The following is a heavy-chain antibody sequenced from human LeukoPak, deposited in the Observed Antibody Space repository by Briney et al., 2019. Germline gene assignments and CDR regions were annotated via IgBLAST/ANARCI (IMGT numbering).Heavy chain of an antibody. Sequence: SQTLSLTCTVSGGSISSSSYYWGWIRQPPGKGLEWIGSIYYSGSPYYNPSLKSRVTISVDTSKNQFSLKLSSVTAADTAVYYCARRGASGYYYPLWGQGTLVTVSS. CDR1: GGSISSSSYY. J-gene: IGHJ4*02. D-gene: IGHD3-22*01. V-gene: IGHV4-39*01. CDR2: IYYSGSP. CDR3: ARRGASGYYYPL.